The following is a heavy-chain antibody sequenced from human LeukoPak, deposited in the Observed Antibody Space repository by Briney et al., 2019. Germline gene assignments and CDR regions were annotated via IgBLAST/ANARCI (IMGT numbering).Heavy chain of an antibody. D-gene: IGHD7-27*01. CDR3: ASLGTLRS. CDR2: ISYSGTN. V-gene: IGHV4-38-2*01. J-gene: IGHJ5*02. CDR1: GYSISSGYY. Sequence: ASETLSLTCAVSGYSISSGYYWGWIRQPPGKGLEWIGSISYSGTNYNNPSLKSRVSISIDTSKNQFSVKLTSVTAADTAMYYCASLGTLRSWGQGTLVTVSS.